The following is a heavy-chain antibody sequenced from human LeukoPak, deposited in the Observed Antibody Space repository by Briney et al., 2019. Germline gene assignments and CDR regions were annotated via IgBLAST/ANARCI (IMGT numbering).Heavy chain of an antibody. Sequence: AGSLRPSCAASGFTFSSYAMTWVRQTPEKGLQWVSAISGAGGNTYYADSVKGRFTISRDNSKNTLYLQLNSLRAEDTAIYYCAKQRQLIRGGVDYWGQGTQVTAPS. V-gene: IGHV3-23*01. D-gene: IGHD6-13*01. J-gene: IGHJ4*02. CDR3: AKQRQLIRGGVDY. CDR2: ISGAGGNT. CDR1: GFTFSSYA.